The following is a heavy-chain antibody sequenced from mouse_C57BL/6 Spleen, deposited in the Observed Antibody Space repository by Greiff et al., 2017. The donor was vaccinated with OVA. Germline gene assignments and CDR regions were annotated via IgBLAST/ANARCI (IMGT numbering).Heavy chain of an antibody. Sequence: EVQLQESGPGLVKPSQSLSLTCSVTGYSITSGYYWNWLRQFPGNKLEWMGYISYDGSNNYNPSLKNRISITRDTSKNQFFLKLNSVTTEDTATYYCASGMIRLPFAYWGQGTLVTVSA. V-gene: IGHV3-6*01. CDR3: ASGMIRLPFAY. J-gene: IGHJ3*01. CDR1: GYSITSGYY. CDR2: ISYDGSN. D-gene: IGHD1-2*01.